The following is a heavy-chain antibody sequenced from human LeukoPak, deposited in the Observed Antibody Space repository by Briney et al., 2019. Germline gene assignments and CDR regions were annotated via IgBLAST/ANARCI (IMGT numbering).Heavy chain of an antibody. CDR1: GFTVSSNY. CDR2: IYSGGAT. J-gene: IGHJ4*02. CDR3: ARDPPGIAASGTYY. V-gene: IGHV3-53*01. Sequence: GGSLRLSCAASGFTVSSNYMNWVRQAPGKGLEWVSVIYSGGATYYADSVKGRFTLSRDSSKNTLFLQMNSLRVEDTAVYYCARDPPGIAASGTYYWGQGTLVTVSS. D-gene: IGHD6-13*01.